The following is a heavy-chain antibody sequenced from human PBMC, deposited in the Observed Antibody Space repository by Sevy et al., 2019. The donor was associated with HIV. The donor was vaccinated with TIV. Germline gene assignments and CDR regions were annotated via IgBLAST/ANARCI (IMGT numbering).Heavy chain of an antibody. J-gene: IGHJ4*02. CDR3: AGGNAWGRGYS. D-gene: IGHD1-26*01. Sequence: SETLSLTCTVSGGSITSLYWNWIRQPPGKGLEWIANIYYNGHINYNPSLKSRVTLSLDTSKNPFSLRLSSVTAAGTAMSYCAGGNAWGRGYSWGQGTLVTVSS. CDR1: GGSITSLY. CDR2: IYYNGHI. V-gene: IGHV4-59*08.